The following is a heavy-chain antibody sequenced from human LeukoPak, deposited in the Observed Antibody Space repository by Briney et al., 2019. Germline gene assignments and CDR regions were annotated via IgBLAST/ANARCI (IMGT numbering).Heavy chain of an antibody. CDR3: TTVSDVGATTSDYYYYDGMDV. CDR2: IKNKTDGCTT. J-gene: IGHJ6*02. V-gene: IGHV3-15*01. CDR1: GFTFSTYS. D-gene: IGHD1-26*01. Sequence: PGGSLRLPCAASGFTFSTYSMNWVRQAPGKGLEWVGRIKNKTDGCTTDYAAPVKGRFTISRDDSKNTLYLQMNSLKTEDTAVYYCTTVSDVGATTSDYYYYDGMDVWGQGTTVTVSS.